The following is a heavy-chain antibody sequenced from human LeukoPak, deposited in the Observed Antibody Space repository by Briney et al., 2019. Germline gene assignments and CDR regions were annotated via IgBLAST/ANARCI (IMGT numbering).Heavy chain of an antibody. V-gene: IGHV3-9*01. Sequence: GGSLRLSCAASGFTFDDYAMHWVRQAPGKGLEWVSGISWNSGSIGYADSVKGRFTISRDNAKNSLYLQMNSLRAEDTALYYCAKEATLNYFDYWGQGTLVTVSS. D-gene: IGHD1-26*01. J-gene: IGHJ4*02. CDR2: ISWNSGSI. CDR3: AKEATLNYFDY. CDR1: GFTFDDYA.